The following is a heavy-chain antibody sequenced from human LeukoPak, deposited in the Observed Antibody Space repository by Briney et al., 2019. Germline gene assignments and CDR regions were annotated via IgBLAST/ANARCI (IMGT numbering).Heavy chain of an antibody. CDR2: IYYSGST. Sequence: PSETLSLTCAVSGASISTSSYYWGWIRQPPGKGLDWIGSIYYSGSTYYNPSLKSRVTISADTSKNQFSLKLSSVTAADTAVYYCARRAYCGGDCYPPSLNWFDPWGQGTLVTVSS. V-gene: IGHV4-39*01. CDR3: ARRAYCGGDCYPPSLNWFDP. CDR1: GASISTSSYY. D-gene: IGHD2-21*02. J-gene: IGHJ5*02.